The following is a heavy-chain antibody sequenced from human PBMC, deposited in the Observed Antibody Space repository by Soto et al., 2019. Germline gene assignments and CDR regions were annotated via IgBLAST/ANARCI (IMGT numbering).Heavy chain of an antibody. D-gene: IGHD3-10*01. V-gene: IGHV3-21*01. J-gene: IGHJ6*02. Sequence: PGGSLRLSCAASGFTFSSYSMNWVRQAPGKGLEWVSSISSSSSYIYYADSVKGRFTISRDNAKNSLYLQMNSLRAEDTAVYYCARWGKSHEAYGSGSYYPRGMDVWGQGTTVTVSS. CDR2: ISSSSSYI. CDR3: ARWGKSHEAYGSGSYYPRGMDV. CDR1: GFTFSSYS.